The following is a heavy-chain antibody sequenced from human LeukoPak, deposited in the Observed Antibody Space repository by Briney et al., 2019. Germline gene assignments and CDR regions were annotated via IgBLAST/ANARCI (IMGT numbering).Heavy chain of an antibody. CDR3: TTSRSGGNSGLPDY. CDR2: INVDGTST. D-gene: IGHD4-23*01. CDR1: GFTFSIPW. J-gene: IGHJ4*02. V-gene: IGHV3-74*01. Sequence: PGGSLRLSCAASGFTFSIPWMHWVRRVAGEGLVWVSRINVDGTSTRYADSVKGRFTISRDNAENTVFLQLDSLRAEDTGVYYCTTSRSGGNSGLPDYWGQGTLVTVSS.